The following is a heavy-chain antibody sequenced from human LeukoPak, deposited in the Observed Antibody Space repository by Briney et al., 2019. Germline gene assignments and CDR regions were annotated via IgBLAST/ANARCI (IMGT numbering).Heavy chain of an antibody. Sequence: SSETLSLTCAVYGGSFSGYYWSWIRQPPGKGLEWIGEINHSGSTNYNPSLKSRVTISVDTSKNQFSLKLSSVTAADTAIYYCARTYYYGSGRYFDYWGQGTLVTVSS. V-gene: IGHV4-34*01. CDR2: INHSGST. CDR3: ARTYYYGSGRYFDY. J-gene: IGHJ4*02. CDR1: GGSFSGYY. D-gene: IGHD3-10*01.